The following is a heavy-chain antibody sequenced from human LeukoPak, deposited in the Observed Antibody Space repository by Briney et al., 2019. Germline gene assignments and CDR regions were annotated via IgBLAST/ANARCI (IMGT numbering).Heavy chain of an antibody. V-gene: IGHV3-30-3*01. D-gene: IGHD3-10*01. CDR2: ISYDGSNK. Sequence: PGKSLRLSCAASGFTFSGYPIHWVRQAPGKGLEWVAVISYDGSNKYYADSVKGRFTISRDNSKNTLYLQMNSLRAEDTAVYYCARWGINMVRGVTYYYCAMDVWGQGTTVTVSS. CDR3: ARWGINMVRGVTYYYCAMDV. CDR1: GFTFSGYP. J-gene: IGHJ6*02.